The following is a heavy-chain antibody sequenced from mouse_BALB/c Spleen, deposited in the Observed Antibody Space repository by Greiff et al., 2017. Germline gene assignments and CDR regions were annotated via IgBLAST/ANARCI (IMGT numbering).Heavy chain of an antibody. CDR3: AREGVLRPLDY. CDR2: ISSGGST. J-gene: IGHJ2*01. D-gene: IGHD1-2*01. V-gene: IGHV5-6-5*01. CDR1: GFTFSSYA. Sequence: EVQLVESGGGLVKPGGSLKLSCAASGFTFSSYAMSWVRQTPEKRLEWVATISSGGSTSYPASVKGRFTISSDNAKNILYWQMSSLRSEDTAMYYCAREGVLRPLDYWGQGTTLTVSS.